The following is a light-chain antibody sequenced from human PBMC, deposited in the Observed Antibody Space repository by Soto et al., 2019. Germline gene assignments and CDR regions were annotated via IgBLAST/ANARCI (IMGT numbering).Light chain of an antibody. V-gene: IGLV8-61*01. CDR3: MLYMGGGLVV. Sequence: QAVVTQEPSFSMSPGGTVTLTCGLTSGSVSTTYYPSWYQQTPGQAPRTLIYSTNIRSSGVPDRFSGSILGNKAALTITGAQADDESDYHCMLYMGGGLVVFGGGTKVTV. J-gene: IGLJ2*01. CDR1: SGSVSTTYY. CDR2: STN.